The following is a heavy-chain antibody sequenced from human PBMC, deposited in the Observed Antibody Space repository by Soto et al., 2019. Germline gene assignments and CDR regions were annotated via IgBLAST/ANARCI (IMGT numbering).Heavy chain of an antibody. CDR2: ITGRGSYT. J-gene: IGHJ4*02. CDR1: GFTFGNYG. D-gene: IGHD5-12*01. V-gene: IGHV3-23*01. CDR3: AKDRDGYTNQVDY. Sequence: EVHLLESGGGLVQPGGSLRLSYSASGFTFGNYGMSWVRQAPGKGLEWVSAITGRGSYTYYADSVRGRFTISRDNSKNTLSLQMNSLSAEDTAIYYCAKDRDGYTNQVDYWGQGTLVTVSS.